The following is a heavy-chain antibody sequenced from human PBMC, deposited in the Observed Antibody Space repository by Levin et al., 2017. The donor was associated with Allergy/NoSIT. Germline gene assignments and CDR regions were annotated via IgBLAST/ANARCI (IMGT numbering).Heavy chain of an antibody. D-gene: IGHD3-3*01. V-gene: IGHV1-18*01. CDR3: ARLDYDFWSGYYTRFDY. J-gene: IGHJ4*02. Sequence: ASVKVSCKASGYTFTSYGISWVRQAPGQGLEWMGWISAYNGNTNYAQKLQGRVTMTTDTSTSTAYMELRSLRSDDTAVYYCARLDYDFWSGYYTRFDYWGQGTLVTVSS. CDR1: GYTFTSYG. CDR2: ISAYNGNT.